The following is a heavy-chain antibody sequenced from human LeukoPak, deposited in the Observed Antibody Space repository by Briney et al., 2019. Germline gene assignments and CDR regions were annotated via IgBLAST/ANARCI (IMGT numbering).Heavy chain of an antibody. D-gene: IGHD1-26*01. CDR2: INQDGSEE. V-gene: IGHV3-7*01. J-gene: IGHJ3*01. CDR1: GLTFRTYW. Sequence: PGGSLRLSCAASGLTFRTYWMSWIRQAPGKEPEWVADINQDGSEEYYLQSVRGRFTVSRDNAQNAVFLQTTNLRADDTAVYYCARWKMELQRNAFDFWGQGTVVTVSS. CDR3: ARWKMELQRNAFDF.